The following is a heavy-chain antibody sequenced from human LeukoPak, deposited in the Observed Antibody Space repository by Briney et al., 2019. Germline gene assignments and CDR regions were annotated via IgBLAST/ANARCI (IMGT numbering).Heavy chain of an antibody. CDR3: ARLGETGYSSGWYWGYFDY. J-gene: IGHJ4*02. V-gene: IGHV4-59*08. CDR1: GGSISSYY. D-gene: IGHD6-19*01. CDR2: IYYSGST. Sequence: NPSETLSLTCTVSGGSISSYYWSWIRQPPGKGLEWIGYIYYSGSTNYNPSLKSRVTISVDTSKNQFSLRLSSVTAADTAVYYCARLGETGYSSGWYWGYFDYWGQGTLVTVSS.